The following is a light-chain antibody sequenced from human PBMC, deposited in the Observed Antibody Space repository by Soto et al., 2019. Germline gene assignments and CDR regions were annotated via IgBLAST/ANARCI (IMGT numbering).Light chain of an antibody. J-gene: IGLJ2*01. CDR2: EGS. Sequence: QSALTQPASVSGSPGQSITISCTGTSNDVGSYNLVSWYQLHPGKAPKLMIYEGSKRPSGVSNRFSGSKSGNTASLTISGLQAEDEADYFCCSYAGSSTVVFGGGTKLTVL. V-gene: IGLV2-23*03. CDR3: CSYAGSSTVV. CDR1: SNDVGSYNL.